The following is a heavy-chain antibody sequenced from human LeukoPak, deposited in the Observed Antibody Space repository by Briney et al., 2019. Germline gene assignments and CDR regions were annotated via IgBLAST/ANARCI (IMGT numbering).Heavy chain of an antibody. J-gene: IGHJ4*02. D-gene: IGHD1-26*01. Sequence: GGSLRLSCAASGFTFSSYAMHWVRQAPGKGLVWVSRINIDGTTTNYADSVKGRFTVSRDNAKNTLFLQLSSLRVEDTAVYYCARDSYELGATFDYWGQGTLVTVSS. V-gene: IGHV3-74*01. CDR3: ARDSYELGATFDY. CDR1: GFTFSSYA. CDR2: INIDGTTT.